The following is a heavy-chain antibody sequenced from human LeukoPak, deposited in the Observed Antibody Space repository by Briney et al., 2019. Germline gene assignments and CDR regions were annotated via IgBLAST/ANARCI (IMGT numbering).Heavy chain of an antibody. Sequence: SETLSLTCTVSGGFIRTNYWSWIRQAPGKGLEWIGYAHSRGHTRSNPSLESRDTISVDMSNNHLSLRLTSVTAADTAVYYCARDSYDYDSHFEDVFDSWGQGTMVTVSS. CDR3: ARDSYDYDSHFEDVFDS. V-gene: IGHV4-59*01. CDR2: AHSRGHT. CDR1: GGFIRTNY. J-gene: IGHJ3*01. D-gene: IGHD5-18*01.